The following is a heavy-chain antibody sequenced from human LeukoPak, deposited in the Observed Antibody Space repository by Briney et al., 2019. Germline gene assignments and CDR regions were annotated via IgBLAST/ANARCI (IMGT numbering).Heavy chain of an antibody. CDR3: ARGGEVRFLEWLNNWFDP. J-gene: IGHJ5*02. V-gene: IGHV4-59*01. Sequence: PSETLSLTCTVSGGSISSSYWSWIRQPPGKGLEWIGYIYYSGSTNYNPSLKSRVTISVDTSKNQFSLKLSSVTAADTAVYYCARGGEVRFLEWLNNWFDPWGQGTLVTVSS. CDR2: IYYSGST. D-gene: IGHD3-3*01. CDR1: GGSISSSY.